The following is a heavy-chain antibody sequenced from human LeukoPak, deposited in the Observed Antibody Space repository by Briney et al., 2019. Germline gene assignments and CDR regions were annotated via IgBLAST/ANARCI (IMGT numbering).Heavy chain of an antibody. Sequence: SETLSLTCTVSGGSVSSGSYYWSWIRQPPGKGLEWIGNIYYTGSTNYNPSLKSRVTISVDTYKNQFSLKLSSVTAADTAVYYCARGPPDGDYFDYWGQGTLVTVSS. CDR2: IYYTGST. CDR3: ARGPPDGDYFDY. V-gene: IGHV4-61*01. CDR1: GGSVSSGSYY. J-gene: IGHJ4*02. D-gene: IGHD4-17*01.